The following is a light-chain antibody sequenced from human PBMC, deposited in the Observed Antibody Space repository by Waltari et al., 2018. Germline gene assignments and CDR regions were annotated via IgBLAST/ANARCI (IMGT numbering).Light chain of an antibody. CDR2: KAS. V-gene: IGKV1-5*03. Sequence: DIQMTQFPSTLSAFVGDRVTITCRASQSVSSWLAWYQQKPGKAPKLLIYKASTLEGGVPSRFSGSGSGTEFTLTISSLQPDDFATYYCQQYNTYSTFGQGTKVDIK. J-gene: IGKJ1*01. CDR1: QSVSSW. CDR3: QQYNTYST.